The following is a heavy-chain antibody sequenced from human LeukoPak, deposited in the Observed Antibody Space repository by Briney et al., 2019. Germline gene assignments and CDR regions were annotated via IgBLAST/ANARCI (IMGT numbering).Heavy chain of an antibody. CDR2: ISGSGGSP. D-gene: IGHD1-7*01. J-gene: IGHJ5*02. Sequence: GGYLRLSCAASGFTFSSYAMSWVRQAPGKGLEWVSAISGSGGSPYYVDSVKGRFTISRDNSKNTLYLQMNSLRAEDTAVYYCAKDRTGTTNDWFDPWGQGTLVTVSS. CDR3: AKDRTGTTNDWFDP. V-gene: IGHV3-23*01. CDR1: GFTFSSYA.